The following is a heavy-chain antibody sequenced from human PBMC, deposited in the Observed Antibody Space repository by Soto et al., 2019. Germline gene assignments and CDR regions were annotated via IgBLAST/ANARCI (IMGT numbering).Heavy chain of an antibody. V-gene: IGHV1-69*13. D-gene: IGHD3-22*01. CDR3: ARASSYDDSSGSWPRGWFDP. CDR1: GGTFSSYA. CDR2: IIPIFGTA. Sequence: SVKVSCKASGGTFSSYAISWVRQAPGQGLEWMGGIIPIFGTANYAQKFQGRVTITADESTSTAYMELSSLRSEDTAVYYCARASSYDDSSGSWPRGWFDPWGQGTLVTVSS. J-gene: IGHJ5*02.